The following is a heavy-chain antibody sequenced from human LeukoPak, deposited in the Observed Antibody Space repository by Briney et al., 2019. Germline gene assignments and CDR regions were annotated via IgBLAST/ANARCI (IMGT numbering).Heavy chain of an antibody. D-gene: IGHD3-22*01. Sequence: GGSLRLSCVASGFTFSSHSMNWLRQAPGKGLEWVAYISSSSNHIFYADSVKARFTISRDNAKDSLYLHMNSLRAEDTAIYYCARDTNDETMIIVLELFDLWGQGTRVTVSS. V-gene: IGHV3-48*01. CDR2: ISSSSNHI. CDR1: GFTFSSHS. CDR3: ARDTNDETMIIVLELFDL. J-gene: IGHJ4*02.